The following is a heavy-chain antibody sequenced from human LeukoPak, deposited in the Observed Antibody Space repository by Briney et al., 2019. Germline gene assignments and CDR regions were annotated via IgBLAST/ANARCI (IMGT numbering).Heavy chain of an antibody. V-gene: IGHV4-38-2*02. D-gene: IGHD6-19*01. CDR1: GYSISSGYY. CDR3: ARDLYGSGWGYFDY. Sequence: SETLSLTCTISGYSISSGYYWGWLRQPPGKRLEWIGSIYHSGSTYYNPSLKSRLTISLDTSDNQFSLKLTSVTAADTAVYYCARDLYGSGWGYFDYWGQGTLVTVSS. CDR2: IYHSGST. J-gene: IGHJ4*02.